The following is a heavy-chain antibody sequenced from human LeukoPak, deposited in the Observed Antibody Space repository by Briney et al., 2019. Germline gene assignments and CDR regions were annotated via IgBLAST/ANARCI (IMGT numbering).Heavy chain of an antibody. Sequence: GGSLRLSCAASGFTFSSYWMNWVRQAPGKGLEWVSYISGSGTTIYFADSVKGRFTISRDSAKNSLYLQMNRLRDEDTAVYYCAREGSGTYSIDYWGQGTLVTVSS. CDR3: AREGSGTYSIDY. J-gene: IGHJ4*02. CDR1: GFTFSSYW. V-gene: IGHV3-48*02. D-gene: IGHD3-10*01. CDR2: ISGSGTTI.